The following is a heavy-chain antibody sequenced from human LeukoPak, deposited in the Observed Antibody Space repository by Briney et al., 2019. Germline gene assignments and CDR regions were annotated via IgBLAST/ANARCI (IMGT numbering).Heavy chain of an antibody. CDR3: ATLTRIRGIIAYYFDS. CDR1: GYSFPTYW. D-gene: IGHD3-10*01. Sequence: GESLRISCKGSGYSFPTYWIGWVRQMPGKGLEWMGIIYPDDSDTKYSPSFQGQVTISADKSLGTAFLQWSSLKASDTAICYCATLTRIRGIIAYYFDSWGQGTLVTVSS. CDR2: IYPDDSDT. V-gene: IGHV5-51*01. J-gene: IGHJ4*02.